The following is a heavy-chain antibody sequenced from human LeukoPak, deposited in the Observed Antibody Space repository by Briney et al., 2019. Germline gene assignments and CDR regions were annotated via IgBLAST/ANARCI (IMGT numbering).Heavy chain of an antibody. D-gene: IGHD2-15*01. CDR2: FDPEDGET. CDR3: ATDLDCSGGSCYSSPLTNGMDV. Sequence: ASVKVSCKVSGYTLTELSIHWVRQAPGKGLEWMGGFDPEDGETIYAQKFQGRVTMTEDTSTDTAYMELSSLRSEDTAVYYCATDLDCSGGSCYSSPLTNGMDVWGQGTTVTVSS. CDR1: GYTLTELS. V-gene: IGHV1-24*01. J-gene: IGHJ6*02.